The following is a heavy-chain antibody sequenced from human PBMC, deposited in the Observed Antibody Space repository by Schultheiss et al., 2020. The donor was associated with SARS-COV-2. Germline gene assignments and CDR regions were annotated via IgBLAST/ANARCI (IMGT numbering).Heavy chain of an antibody. D-gene: IGHD6-13*01. CDR3: ARASIAAGHLYAFDI. Sequence: SVKVSCKASGGTFSSYAISWVRQAPGQGLEWMGGIIPIFGTANYAQKFQGRVTMTTDTSTSTAYMELRSLRSDDTAVYYCARASIAAGHLYAFDIWGQGTMVTVSS. CDR2: IIPIFGTA. V-gene: IGHV1-69*05. J-gene: IGHJ3*02. CDR1: GGTFSSYA.